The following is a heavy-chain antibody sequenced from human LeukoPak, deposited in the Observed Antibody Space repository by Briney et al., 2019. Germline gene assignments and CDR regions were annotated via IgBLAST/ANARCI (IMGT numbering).Heavy chain of an antibody. D-gene: IGHD3-10*01. CDR3: ARDRGSGEFDY. CDR2: IYSGGST. Sequence: GESLRLSCAASGFTVSSNYMSWVRQAPGKGLEWVSVIYSGGSTYYADSVKGRFTISRDNAKNTLYLQMNSLRAEDTAVYYCARDRGSGEFDYWGQGTLVTVSS. V-gene: IGHV3-66*01. CDR1: GFTVSSNY. J-gene: IGHJ4*02.